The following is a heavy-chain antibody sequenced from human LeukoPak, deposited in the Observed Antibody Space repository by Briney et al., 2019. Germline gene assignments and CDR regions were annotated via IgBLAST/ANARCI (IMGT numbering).Heavy chain of an antibody. Sequence: SVKVSCKASGGNFSSNAISWVRQAPGQGLEWMGRIIPIFVIANYAQRFHGRVTITADASTSTAYMELSSLRSEDTAVYYCARDLGPSITGTKNVYFDYWGQGTLVTVSS. D-gene: IGHD1-20*01. CDR1: GGNFSSNA. J-gene: IGHJ4*02. CDR3: ARDLGPSITGTKNVYFDY. CDR2: IIPIFVIA. V-gene: IGHV1-69*13.